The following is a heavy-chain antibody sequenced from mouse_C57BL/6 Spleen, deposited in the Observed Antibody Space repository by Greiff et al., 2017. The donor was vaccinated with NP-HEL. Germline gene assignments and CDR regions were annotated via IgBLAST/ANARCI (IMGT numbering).Heavy chain of an antibody. Sequence: VQLQQSGAELVKPGASVKMSCKASGYTFTSYWITWVKQRPGQGLEWIGDIYPGSGSTNYNEKFKSKATLTVDTSSSTAYMQLSSLTSEDSAVYYCARPITTVVATRDYWGQGTTLTVSS. D-gene: IGHD1-1*01. V-gene: IGHV1-55*01. CDR3: ARPITTVVATRDY. J-gene: IGHJ2*01. CDR1: GYTFTSYW. CDR2: IYPGSGST.